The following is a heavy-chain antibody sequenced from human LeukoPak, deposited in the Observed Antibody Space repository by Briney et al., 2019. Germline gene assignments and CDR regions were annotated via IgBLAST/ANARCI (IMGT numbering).Heavy chain of an antibody. V-gene: IGHV4-59*01. J-gene: IGHJ4*02. CDR3: ARVASTYYDILTGYYYFDY. Sequence: PSETLSLTCAVSGGSISSYYWSWIRQPPGKGLEWIGYIYYSGSTNYNPSLKSRVTISVDTSKNQFSLKLSSVTAADTAVYYCARVASTYYDILTGYYYFDYWGQGTLVTVSS. CDR1: GGSISSYY. D-gene: IGHD3-9*01. CDR2: IYYSGST.